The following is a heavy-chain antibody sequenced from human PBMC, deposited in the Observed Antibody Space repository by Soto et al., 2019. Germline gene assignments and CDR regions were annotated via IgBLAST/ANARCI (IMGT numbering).Heavy chain of an antibody. Sequence: EVQLVESGGGLVKPGGSLRLSCAASGFTFTTYDMNWVRQAPGKGLEWVSSITTTSRYIYYADSVRGRFTISRDNAKNSLFLQMDSLRAADTAVYYCVRCGTAPMLRHNWFDPWGQGTQVTVSS. D-gene: IGHD3-10*02. J-gene: IGHJ5*02. CDR1: GFTFTTYD. CDR2: ITTTSRYI. CDR3: VRCGTAPMLRHNWFDP. V-gene: IGHV3-21*01.